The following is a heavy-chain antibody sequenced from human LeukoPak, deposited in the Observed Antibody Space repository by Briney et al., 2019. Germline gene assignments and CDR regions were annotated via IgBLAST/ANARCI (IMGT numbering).Heavy chain of an antibody. D-gene: IGHD3-16*01. CDR2: ISAYNGNT. V-gene: IGHV1-18*01. CDR3: ARVWDLGELSWFDP. J-gene: IGHJ5*02. CDR1: GYTFTSYG. Sequence: ASVKVSCKASGYTFTSYGINWVRQAPGQGLEWMGWISAYNGNTNYAQKLQGRVTMTTDTSTSTAYMELRSLRSDDTAVYYCARVWDLGELSWFDPWGQGTLVTVSS.